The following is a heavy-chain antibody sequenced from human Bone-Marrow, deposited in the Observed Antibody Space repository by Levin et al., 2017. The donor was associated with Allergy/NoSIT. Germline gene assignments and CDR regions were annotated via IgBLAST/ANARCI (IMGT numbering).Heavy chain of an antibody. D-gene: IGHD2-15*01. J-gene: IGHJ3*02. CDR3: ARWKAFSTKGYDM. CDR1: GFSLSTYD. V-gene: IGHV3-13*01. Sequence: GESLKISCAASGFSLSTYDIHWVRQATGKRLEWVSVTGTTDDVYYAASVQGRFTISRESAENSVYLQMNSLRDGDTAMYYCARWKAFSTKGYDMWGQGTMVTVSS. CDR2: TGTTDDV.